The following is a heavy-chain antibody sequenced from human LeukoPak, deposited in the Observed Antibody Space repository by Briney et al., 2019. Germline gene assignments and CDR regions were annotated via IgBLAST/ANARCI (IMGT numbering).Heavy chain of an antibody. CDR1: GFTFSSYE. D-gene: IGHD1-1*01. CDR3: ARLNNNWASWFDP. J-gene: IGHJ5*02. CDR2: ISGSGTTI. V-gene: IGHV3-48*03. Sequence: GGSLRLSCAASGFTFSSYEMNWVRQARGKGLEWVSYISGSGTTIYYADSVKGRFTISRDNAKNSLYLQMNSLRAEDTAVYYCARLNNNWASWFDPWGQGTLVTVSS.